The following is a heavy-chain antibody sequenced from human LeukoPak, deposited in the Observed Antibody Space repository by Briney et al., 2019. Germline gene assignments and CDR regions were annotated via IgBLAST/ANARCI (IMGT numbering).Heavy chain of an antibody. CDR3: ARQRLSTVDAFDI. D-gene: IGHD2-2*01. CDR1: GGSISSSSYH. CDR2: IYYSGST. J-gene: IGHJ3*02. V-gene: IGHV4-39*01. Sequence: SETLSLTCTVSGGSISSSSYHWGWIRQPPGKGLEWIGSIYYSGSTYYNPSLKSRVTISVDTSKNQFSLKLSSVTAADTAVYYCARQRLSTVDAFDIWGQGTMVTVSS.